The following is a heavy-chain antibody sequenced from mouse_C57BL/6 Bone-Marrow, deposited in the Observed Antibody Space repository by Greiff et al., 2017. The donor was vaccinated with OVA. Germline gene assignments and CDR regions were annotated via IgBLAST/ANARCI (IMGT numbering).Heavy chain of an antibody. CDR2: ISSGSSSI. D-gene: IGHD1-1*01. J-gene: IGHJ3*01. CDR3: ARPGYYGSSLFAY. Sequence: EVQLQESGGGLVKPGGSLKLSCAASGFTFSDYGMHWVRQAPEKGLEWVAYISSGSSSIYYADKVKGRFTISRDNAKNTLFLQMTSLRSEDTAMYYCARPGYYGSSLFAYWGQGTLVTVSA. V-gene: IGHV5-17*01. CDR1: GFTFSDYG.